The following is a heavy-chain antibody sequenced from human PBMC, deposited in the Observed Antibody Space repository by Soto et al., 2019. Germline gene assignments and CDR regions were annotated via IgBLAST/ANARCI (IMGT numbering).Heavy chain of an antibody. V-gene: IGHV4-30-4*01. J-gene: IGHJ5*02. CDR1: GDSISSGDYY. Sequence: PSETPSLTCTVSGDSISSGDYYWSWIRQPPGKGLEWIGYIHHSGSTYYNPSLKSRVTISVDTSKNLFSLKLTSVTAADTAVYYCAGFSVVCATDINWFDPWGQGTLVTVSS. D-gene: IGHD2-15*01. CDR2: IHHSGST. CDR3: AGFSVVCATDINWFDP.